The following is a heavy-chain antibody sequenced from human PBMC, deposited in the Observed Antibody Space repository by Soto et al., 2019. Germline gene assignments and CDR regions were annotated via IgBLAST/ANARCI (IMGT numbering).Heavy chain of an antibody. J-gene: IGHJ5*02. CDR1: GAALKSGNDY. D-gene: IGHD2-21*01. CDR3: ARLRIATNNYKWFDP. Sequence: SETLSLTCIVSGAALKSGNDYWSWIRQVPGKGLEWIGHIYVTGAVDYNPSLRDRITISQDTSERQFSLNLRLVTAADTAVYYCARLRIATNNYKWFDPWGQGTLVTVSS. CDR2: IYVTGAV. V-gene: IGHV4-31*03.